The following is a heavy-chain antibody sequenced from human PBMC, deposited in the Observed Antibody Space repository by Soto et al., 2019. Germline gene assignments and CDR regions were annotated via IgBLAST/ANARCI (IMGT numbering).Heavy chain of an antibody. CDR1: GGSITSHY. J-gene: IGHJ6*02. CDR3: ARQGFGQLHGLVDV. V-gene: IGHV4-59*08. CDR2: IHHSGST. D-gene: IGHD3-10*01. Sequence: QVQLQESGPGLVKPSETLSLTCSVSGGSITSHYCSWFRQPPGKGLEWIGYIHHSGSTSYNPSPKSRVTMSVDTSKNQFSLKVSSVTAADTALYYCARQGFGQLHGLVDVWGPGTTVTVSS.